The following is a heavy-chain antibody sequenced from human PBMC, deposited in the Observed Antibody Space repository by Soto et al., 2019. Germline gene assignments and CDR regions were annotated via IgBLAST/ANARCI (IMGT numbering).Heavy chain of an antibody. CDR1: GGSISSGGYY. CDR2: IYYSGST. Sequence: PSETLSLTCTVSGGSISSGGYYWSWIRQHPXKGLEWIGYIYYSGSTYYNPSLKSRVTISVDTSKNQFSLKLSSVTAADTAVYYCARGPYYDFWSGYSRKDGMDVWGQGTTVTVSS. J-gene: IGHJ6*02. V-gene: IGHV4-31*03. D-gene: IGHD3-3*01. CDR3: ARGPYYDFWSGYSRKDGMDV.